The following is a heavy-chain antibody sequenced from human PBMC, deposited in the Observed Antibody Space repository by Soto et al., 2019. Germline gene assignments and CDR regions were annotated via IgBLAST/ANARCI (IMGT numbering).Heavy chain of an antibody. Sequence: QVHLVQSGAEVKKPGASVKVSCKGSGYGFTTYGITWVRQAPGKGLEWMAWISAHNGNTNYAQQLQGRVTVTRDTATSTAYMELRSLRSDDTAVYYCARGRYGDYWGQGALVTVSS. D-gene: IGHD1-1*01. CDR3: ARGRYGDY. CDR1: GYGFTTYG. J-gene: IGHJ4*02. CDR2: ISAHNGNT. V-gene: IGHV1-18*01.